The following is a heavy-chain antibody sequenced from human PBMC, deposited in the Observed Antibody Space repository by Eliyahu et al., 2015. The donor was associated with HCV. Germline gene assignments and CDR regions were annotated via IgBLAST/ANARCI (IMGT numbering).Heavy chain of an antibody. CDR2: IGTAGDT. V-gene: IGHV3-13*01. Sequence: EVQLVESGGGLVQPGGSXRLSCAASGFTFSSYDMHWVRQATGKGLEWVSAIGTAGDTYYPGSVKGRFTISRENAKNSLYLQMNSLRAGDTAVYYCARGSLNARDFDYWGQGTLVTVSS. D-gene: IGHD2-8*01. J-gene: IGHJ4*02. CDR1: GFTFSSYD. CDR3: ARGSLNARDFDY.